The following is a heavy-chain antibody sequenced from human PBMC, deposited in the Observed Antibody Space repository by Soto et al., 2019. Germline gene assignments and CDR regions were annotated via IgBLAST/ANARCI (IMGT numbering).Heavy chain of an antibody. V-gene: IGHV1-69*01. Sequence: QVHLVQSGAEVRKPGSSVKVSCNASGGTFSTHAFSGVRQAPGQGLEWVGGIIPVLGATFYAQKFQGRVTVTADESTSTVYLELSSLRSEDTGLYYCARGEGYSGTLYAGCDFWGQGTQITVSS. J-gene: IGHJ4*02. CDR3: ARGEGYSGTLYAGCDF. D-gene: IGHD1-26*01. CDR2: IIPVLGAT. CDR1: GGTFSTHA.